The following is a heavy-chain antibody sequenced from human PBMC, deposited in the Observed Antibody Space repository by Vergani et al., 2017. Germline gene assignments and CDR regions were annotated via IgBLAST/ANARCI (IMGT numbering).Heavy chain of an antibody. J-gene: IGHJ4*02. D-gene: IGHD3-16*02. V-gene: IGHV4-34*01. CDR2: INHSGST. Sequence: QVQLQQWGAGLLKPSETLSLTCAVYGGSFSGYYWSWIRQPPGKGLEWIGEINHSGSTNYNPSLKSRVTISVDTSKNQFSLKLSSVTAAGTAVYYCAREGPYDYVWGSYRLPFDYWGQGTLVTVSS. CDR1: GGSFSGYY. CDR3: AREGPYDYVWGSYRLPFDY.